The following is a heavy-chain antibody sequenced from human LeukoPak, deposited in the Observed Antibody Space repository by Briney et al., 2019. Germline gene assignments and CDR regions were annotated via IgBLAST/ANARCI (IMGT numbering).Heavy chain of an antibody. V-gene: IGHV3-64*01. CDR2: ISSNGGST. CDR3: ARAYGSGSYYDY. D-gene: IGHD3-10*01. J-gene: IGHJ4*02. CDR1: GFTFSSYA. Sequence: PGGSLRLSCAASGFTFSSYAMHWVRQAPGKGLEYVSAISSNGGSTYYANSVKGRFTISRDNSKNTLYLQMGSLRAEDMAVHYCARAYGSGSYYDYWGQGTLVTVSS.